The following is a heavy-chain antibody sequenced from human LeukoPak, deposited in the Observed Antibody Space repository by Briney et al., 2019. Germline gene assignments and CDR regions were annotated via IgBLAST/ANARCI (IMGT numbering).Heavy chain of an antibody. CDR3: ARDYYTINWFDP. D-gene: IGHD3-3*01. J-gene: IGHJ5*02. CDR1: GFTSSSYW. CDR2: INSDGSST. Sequence: GGSLRLSCAASGFTSSSYWMHWVRQAPGKGLVWVSRINSDGSSTSYADSVKGRFTISRDNAKNTLYLQMNSLRAEDTAVYYCARDYYTINWFDPWGQGTLVTVSS. V-gene: IGHV3-74*01.